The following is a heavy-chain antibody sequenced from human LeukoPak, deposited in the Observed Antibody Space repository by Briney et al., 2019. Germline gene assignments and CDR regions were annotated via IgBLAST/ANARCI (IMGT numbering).Heavy chain of an antibody. J-gene: IGHJ5*02. CDR3: ARSGGPLNWFDP. CDR2: ISYTGTT. CDR1: DGSISSSTYY. V-gene: IGHV4-39*07. Sequence: SETLSLTCTVSDGSISSSTYYWAWFRQPPGRGLEWIGSISYTGTTFYNPSLKSRVTISVDTSKNQFSLKLSSVTAADTAVYYCARSGGPLNWFDPWGQGTLVTVSS.